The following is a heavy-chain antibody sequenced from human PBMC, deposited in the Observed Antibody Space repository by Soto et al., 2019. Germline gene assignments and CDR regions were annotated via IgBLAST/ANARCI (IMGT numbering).Heavy chain of an antibody. CDR2: IYYSGST. Sequence: TMSLTSTVSGGSISSVGYYWSWIRHHPGKGLEWIGYIYYSGSTYNNPSLKSRVTISGDTSKNQFSLKLSSVTAADTAVYYCAGGREYSYGFDYAWGQGTLVTVSS. CDR3: AGGREYSYGFDYA. J-gene: IGHJ5*02. D-gene: IGHD5-18*01. CDR1: GGSISSVGYY. V-gene: IGHV4-31*03.